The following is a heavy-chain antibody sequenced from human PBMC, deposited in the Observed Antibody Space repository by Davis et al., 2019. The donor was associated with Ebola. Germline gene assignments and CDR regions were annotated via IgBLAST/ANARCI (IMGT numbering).Heavy chain of an antibody. D-gene: IGHD3-10*01. CDR1: GGSFSGYY. CDR3: AKQPSGYYFDY. CDR2: INHSGST. V-gene: IGHV4-34*01. J-gene: IGHJ4*02. Sequence: PSETLSLTCAVYGGSFSGYYWSWIRQPPGKGLEWIGEINHSGSTNYNPSLKSRVTISVDTSKNQLSLKLSSVTAADTAVYYCAKQPSGYYFDYWGQGTLVTVSS.